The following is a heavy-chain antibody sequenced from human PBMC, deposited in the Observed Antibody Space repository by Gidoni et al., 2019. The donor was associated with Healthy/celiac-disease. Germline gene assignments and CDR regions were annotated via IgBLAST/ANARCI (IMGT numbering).Heavy chain of an antibody. CDR3: ARGFYSSYYYYGMDV. CDR1: GYTFTGYY. J-gene: IGHJ6*02. V-gene: IGHV1-2*02. D-gene: IGHD2-15*01. CDR2: INPNSGGT. Sequence: QVQLVQSGAAVKKPGASVKVSCKASGYTFTGYYMHWVRQAPGQGLEWMGWINPNSGGTNYAQKFQGRVTMTRDTSISTAYMELSRLRSDDTAVYYCARGFYSSYYYYGMDVWGQGTTVTVSS.